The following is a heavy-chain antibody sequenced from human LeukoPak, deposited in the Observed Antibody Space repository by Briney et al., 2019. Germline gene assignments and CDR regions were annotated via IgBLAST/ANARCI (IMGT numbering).Heavy chain of an antibody. CDR3: ARGSYYYDSSGYYFSGSYVDY. D-gene: IGHD3-22*01. Sequence: PSETLSLTCTVSGGSISSGGYYCSWIRQHPGKGLEWIGYIYYSGSTYYHPSLKSRVTISVDTSKNQFSLKLSSVPAADTAVYYCARGSYYYDSSGYYFSGSYVDYWGQGTLVTVSS. CDR1: GGSISSGGYY. V-gene: IGHV4-31*03. J-gene: IGHJ4*02. CDR2: IYYSGST.